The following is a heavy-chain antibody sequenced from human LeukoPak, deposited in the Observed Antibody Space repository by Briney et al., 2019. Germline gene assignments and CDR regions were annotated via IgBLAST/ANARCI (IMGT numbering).Heavy chain of an antibody. CDR2: IKQDGSEK. CDR3: ARTVPAARGAGAFDI. V-gene: IGHV3-7*01. D-gene: IGHD2-2*01. CDR1: GFTFSSYW. Sequence: GGSLRLSCAASGFTFSSYWVSWVRQAPGKGLEWVANIKQDGSEKYYVDSVKGRFTISRDNAKNSLYLQMNSLRAEDTAVYYCARTVPAARGAGAFDIWGQGTMVTVSS. J-gene: IGHJ3*02.